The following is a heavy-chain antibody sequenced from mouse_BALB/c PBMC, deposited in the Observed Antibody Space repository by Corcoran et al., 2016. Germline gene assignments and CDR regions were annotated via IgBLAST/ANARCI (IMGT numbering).Heavy chain of an antibody. Sequence: QVTLKESGPGILQPSQTLSLTCSFSGFSLSTSGMGVSWIRQPSGKGLEWLAHIYWDDDKRYNPSLKSRLTISKDTSSNQVFLKITSVDTADTATYYCARRANDSYCDYWGQGTTLTVSS. J-gene: IGHJ2*01. CDR1: GFSLSTSGMG. D-gene: IGHD2-4*01. V-gene: IGHV8-12*01. CDR2: IYWDDDK. CDR3: ARRANDSYCDY.